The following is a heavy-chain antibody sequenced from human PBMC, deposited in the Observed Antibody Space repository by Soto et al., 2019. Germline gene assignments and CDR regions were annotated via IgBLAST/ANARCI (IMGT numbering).Heavy chain of an antibody. Sequence: GGTLRLSCAASGFTFNSHAMRWVRQNPGKGLEWVSAISGSGGSTYYADSVRGRFTISRDNSKNTLYMQMISLRAEDTAVYYCAKVRLGINQPSAYWGQGTLVTVSS. CDR2: ISGSGGST. V-gene: IGHV3-23*01. J-gene: IGHJ1*01. CDR3: AKVRLGINQPSAY. D-gene: IGHD7-27*01. CDR1: GFTFNSHA.